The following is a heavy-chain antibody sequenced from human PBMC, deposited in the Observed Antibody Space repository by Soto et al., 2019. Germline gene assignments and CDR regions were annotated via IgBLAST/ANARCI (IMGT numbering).Heavy chain of an antibody. V-gene: IGHV3-48*03. CDR3: ARVLYATWSSFDY. CDR2: ITSGGTT. Sequence: PGGSLRLSCTASGFTFSSYEMTWVRQAPGKGLEWISYITSGGTTYYADSAKGRFTISRDNAENSLYLHLNSLTAEDTAIYYCARVLYATWSSFDYWGQGTLVTVSS. D-gene: IGHD1-26*01. J-gene: IGHJ4*02. CDR1: GFTFSSYE.